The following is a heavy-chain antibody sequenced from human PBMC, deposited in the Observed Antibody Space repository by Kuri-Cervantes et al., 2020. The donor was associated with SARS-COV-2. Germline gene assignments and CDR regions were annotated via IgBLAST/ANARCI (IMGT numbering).Heavy chain of an antibody. V-gene: IGHV3-7*03. J-gene: IGHJ6*03. CDR2: IKQDGSEK. Sequence: GESLKISCAASGFTFSSYWMSWVRQAPGKGLEWVANIKQDGSEKYYGDSVKGRFTISRDNAKNSLYLQMNSLRAEDTAVYYCARLIAAHGYYYYYYMDVWGKGTTVTVSS. D-gene: IGHD6-6*01. CDR3: ARLIAAHGYYYYYYMDV. CDR1: GFTFSSYW.